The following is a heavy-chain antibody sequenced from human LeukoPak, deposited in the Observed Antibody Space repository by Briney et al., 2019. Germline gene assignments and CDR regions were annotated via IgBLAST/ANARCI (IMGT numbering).Heavy chain of an antibody. V-gene: IGHV1-69*13. D-gene: IGHD2-15*01. CDR2: IIPIFGTA. CDR1: GGTFSSYA. CDR3: ARVVVAANSYFDY. Sequence: SVKVSCKASGGTFSSYAISWVRQAPGQRLEWMGGIIPIFGTANYAQKFQGRVTITADESTSTAYMELSSLRSEDTAVYYCARVVVAANSYFDYWGQGTLVTVSS. J-gene: IGHJ4*02.